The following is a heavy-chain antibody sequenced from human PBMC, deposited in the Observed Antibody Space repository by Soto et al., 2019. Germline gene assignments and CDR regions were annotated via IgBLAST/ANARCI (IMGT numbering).Heavy chain of an antibody. CDR1: GFTVSGKKY. J-gene: IGHJ3*02. V-gene: IGHV3-53*01. CDR2: FYDLDGT. D-gene: IGHD1-1*01. Sequence: PGGSLRLSCAVFGFTVSGKKYVAWVRQAPGKGLEWVSGFYDLDGTYYADSVKGRFTTSSDSSRTTVYLQMNSLRPDDTAVYSCETWHHQEHAYDTWGQGTTVTVSS. CDR3: ETWHHQEHAYDT.